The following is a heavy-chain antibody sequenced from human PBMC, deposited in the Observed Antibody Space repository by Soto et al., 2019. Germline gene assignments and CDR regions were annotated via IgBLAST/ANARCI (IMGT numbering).Heavy chain of an antibody. CDR1: GFTVSSNY. J-gene: IGHJ4*02. V-gene: IGHV3-66*01. CDR3: ARDFSGDYVSDY. Sequence: EVQLVESGGGLVQTGGSLRLSCAASGFTVSSNYMSWVRQAPGKGLEWVSVIYSGGSTYYADSVKGRFTISRDNSKNTLYLQMNSLRAEDTAVYYCARDFSGDYVSDYWGQGTLVTVSS. CDR2: IYSGGST. D-gene: IGHD4-17*01.